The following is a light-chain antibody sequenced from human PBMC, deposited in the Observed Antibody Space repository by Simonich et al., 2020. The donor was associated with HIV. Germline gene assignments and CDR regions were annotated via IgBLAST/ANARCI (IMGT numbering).Light chain of an antibody. CDR2: AAG. CDR1: HDISSS. Sequence: DIQMTQSPSSLSASVGDRVTITCLESHDISSSLAWYQQKAGKAPKLLIYAAGSLESGVPSRFSGSGSGTGYTLTIVSLQPEDFATYYCQQYYGTPTFGQGTKLEIK. CDR3: QQYYGTPT. V-gene: IGKV1-NL1*01. J-gene: IGKJ2*01.